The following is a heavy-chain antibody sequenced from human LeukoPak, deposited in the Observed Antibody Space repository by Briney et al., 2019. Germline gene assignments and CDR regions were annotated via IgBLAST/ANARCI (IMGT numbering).Heavy chain of an antibody. CDR3: AKDRIRLGYDSSGFHLDY. CDR2: IRYDGSNK. Sequence: GGSLRLSCAASGFTFSSYGMHWVRQAPGKGLEWVAFIRYDGSNKYYADSVKGRFTISRDNSKNTLYLQMNSLRAEDTAVYYCAKDRIRLGYDSSGFHLDYWGQGTLVTVSS. V-gene: IGHV3-30*02. CDR1: GFTFSSYG. D-gene: IGHD3-22*01. J-gene: IGHJ4*02.